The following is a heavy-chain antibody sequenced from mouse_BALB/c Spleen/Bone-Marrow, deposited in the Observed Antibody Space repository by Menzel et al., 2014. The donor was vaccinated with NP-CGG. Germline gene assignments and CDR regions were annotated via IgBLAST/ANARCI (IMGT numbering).Heavy chain of an antibody. V-gene: IGHV6-6*02. CDR2: IRLKSNNYAT. J-gene: IGHJ3*01. CDR1: GFTFSNYW. CDR3: TTGFAY. Sequence: DVQLQESGGGLVQPGGSMKLSCVASGFTFSNYWMNWVSQSPEKGLEWVAEIRLKSNNYATHYAESVKGRFTISRDDSKSSVYLQMNNLRAEDTGIYYCTTGFAYWGQGTLVTVSA.